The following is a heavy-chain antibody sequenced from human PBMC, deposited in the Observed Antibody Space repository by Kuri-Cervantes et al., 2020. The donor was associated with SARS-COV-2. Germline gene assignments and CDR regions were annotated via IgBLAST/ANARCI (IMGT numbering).Heavy chain of an antibody. J-gene: IGHJ4*02. Sequence: GGSLRLSCAASGFTFSSYEMNWVRQAPGKGLEWVSYISSSGSYIYYADPVKGRFTISRDNAKNSLYLQMNSLRAEDTAVYYCARDRTGYYGSGSRRDYWGQGTLVTVSS. CDR3: ARDRTGYYGSGSRRDY. D-gene: IGHD3-10*01. CDR1: GFTFSSYE. CDR2: ISSSGSYI. V-gene: IGHV3-21*05.